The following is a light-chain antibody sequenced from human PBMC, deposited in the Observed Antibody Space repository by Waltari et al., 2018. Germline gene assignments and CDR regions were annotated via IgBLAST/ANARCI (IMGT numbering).Light chain of an antibody. CDR1: QSVSSY. Sequence: EIVMTQSPATLSVSPGERATLSCRASQSVSSYLAWYQHKPGQAPRLLVYGASTRAAGIPAMFSGSGSGTEFNLIISSLQSEDFAVYYCQQYNNWPRITFGQGTRLEIK. CDR3: QQYNNWPRIT. CDR2: GAS. V-gene: IGKV3-15*01. J-gene: IGKJ5*01.